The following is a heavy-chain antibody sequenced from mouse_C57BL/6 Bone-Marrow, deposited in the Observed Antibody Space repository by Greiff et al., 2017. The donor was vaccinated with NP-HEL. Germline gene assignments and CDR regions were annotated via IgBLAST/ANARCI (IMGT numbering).Heavy chain of an antibody. CDR3: ASLLYGAY. CDR2: ISGGGGNT. V-gene: IGHV5-9*01. CDR1: GFTFSSYT. J-gene: IGHJ3*01. Sequence: EVKLMESGGGLVKPGGSLKLSCAASGFTFSSYTMSWVRQTPEKRLEWVATISGGGGNTYYPDSVKGRFTISRDNAKNTLYLQMSSLRSEDTALYYCASLLYGAYWGQGTLVTVSA. D-gene: IGHD2-12*01.